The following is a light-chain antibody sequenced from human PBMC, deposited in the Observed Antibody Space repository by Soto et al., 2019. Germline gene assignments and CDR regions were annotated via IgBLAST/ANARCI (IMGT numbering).Light chain of an antibody. V-gene: IGLV3-21*02. CDR3: QVWDSNGGHYV. J-gene: IGLJ1*01. Sequence: SYELTQPPSVSVAPGQTARIPCGATKIGATEVHWYQQRPGQAPVLVVFNDADRPSGIPERFSGSNSGNSATLTISRVDAGDEADYYCQVWDSNGGHYVFGSGTKVTVL. CDR2: NDA. CDR1: KIGATE.